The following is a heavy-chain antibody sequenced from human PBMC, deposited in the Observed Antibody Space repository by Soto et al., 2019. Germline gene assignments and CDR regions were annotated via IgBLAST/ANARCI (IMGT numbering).Heavy chain of an antibody. Sequence: QLQLQESGSGLVTPSQTLSLTCAVSGGSIRSGGYSWRWIRQLPGKGLEWIGYIYHSGSTYYNPSLKSRVTISVDRSKNQFSLKLSSVTAADTAVYYGAGGPGVARNYWGQGTLVTVSS. J-gene: IGHJ4*02. CDR3: AGGPGVARNY. CDR2: IYHSGST. D-gene: IGHD5-12*01. V-gene: IGHV4-30-2*01. CDR1: GGSIRSGGYS.